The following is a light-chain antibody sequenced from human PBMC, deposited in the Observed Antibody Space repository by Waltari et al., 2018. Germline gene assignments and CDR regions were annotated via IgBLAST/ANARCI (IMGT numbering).Light chain of an antibody. CDR2: DVS. CDR3: SSYIDSSTLEL. J-gene: IGLJ2*01. Sequence: QSALTQPASLSGSPGQSITISCTGTSSDIGGYHYVSWYQQVPGKAPKLIIYDVSNRPSGVSSRFSGSKAGNTASLTISGLQAEDEANYYCSSYIDSSTLELFGGGTSLTVL. V-gene: IGLV2-14*03. CDR1: SSDIGGYHY.